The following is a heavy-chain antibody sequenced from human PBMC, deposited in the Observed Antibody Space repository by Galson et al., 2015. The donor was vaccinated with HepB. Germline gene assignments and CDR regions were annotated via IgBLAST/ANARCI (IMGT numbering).Heavy chain of an antibody. D-gene: IGHD1-26*01. V-gene: IGHV3-15*01. CDR2: IISKNGGGTI. CDR1: GSGFTFSDHY. Sequence: SLRLSCAASGSGFTFSDHYMDWVRQAPGKGLEWVGRIISKNGGGTIDYAAPVKGRFTISRDDLKNTLYLQMNSLKTEDTAVYYCATPTKWDLRWYFDLWGRGTLVTVSS. J-gene: IGHJ2*01. CDR3: ATPTKWDLRWYFDL.